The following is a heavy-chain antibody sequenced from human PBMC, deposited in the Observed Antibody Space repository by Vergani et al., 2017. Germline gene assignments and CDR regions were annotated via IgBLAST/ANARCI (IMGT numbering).Heavy chain of an antibody. J-gene: IGHJ4*02. Sequence: VEAGGGLVQPGGSLRLSCTASGFTFQAFAFHWVRQVSGRGLEWVSGIDRNYGVKNGNSFEGRFSISRDNAKNSLYLQMNSLRAGDTAIYYCARAVSTTVGDPPGYWGQGILVTVSS. CDR1: GFTFQAFA. D-gene: IGHD4-23*01. CDR3: ARAVSTTVGDPPGY. V-gene: IGHV3-9*01. CDR2: IDRNYGVK.